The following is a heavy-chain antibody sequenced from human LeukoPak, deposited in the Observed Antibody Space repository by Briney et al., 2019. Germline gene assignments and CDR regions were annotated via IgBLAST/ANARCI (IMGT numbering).Heavy chain of an antibody. CDR2: INHSGST. J-gene: IGHJ4*02. D-gene: IGHD1-26*01. Sequence: SETLSLTCAVYGGSFSGYYWSWIRQPPGKGLEWIGEINHSGSTNYNPSLKSRVTISVDTSKNQFSLKLSSVTAADTAVYYYARARIVGAYFDYWGQGTLVTVSS. CDR3: ARARIVGAYFDY. V-gene: IGHV4-34*01. CDR1: GGSFSGYY.